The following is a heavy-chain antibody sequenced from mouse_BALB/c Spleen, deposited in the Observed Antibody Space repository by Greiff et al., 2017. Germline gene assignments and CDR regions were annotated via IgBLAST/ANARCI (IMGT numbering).Heavy chain of an antibody. V-gene: IGHV1-9*01. Sequence: VQLQQSGAELMKPGASVKISCKATGYTFSSYWIEWVKQRPGHGLEWIGEILPGSGSTNYNEKFKGKATFTADTSSNTAYMQLSSLTSEDSAVYYCASRYDGYYVWFAYWGQGTLVTVSA. CDR3: ASRYDGYYVWFAY. J-gene: IGHJ3*01. CDR2: ILPGSGST. CDR1: GYTFSSYW. D-gene: IGHD2-3*01.